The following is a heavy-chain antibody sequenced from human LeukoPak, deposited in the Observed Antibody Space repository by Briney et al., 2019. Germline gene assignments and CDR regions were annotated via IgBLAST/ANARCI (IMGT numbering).Heavy chain of an antibody. D-gene: IGHD3-22*01. CDR1: SGSIFSYY. Sequence: KTSETLSLTCTVSSGSIFSYYWNWIRQPPGKGLEWIGYIYSNGITSYNPSLRSLGTISIATSKNQFTLRLRSVTAADTAIYHCASCAYYDSRGYYPASGYFALWGRGTLVTVSS. CDR3: ASCAYYDSRGYYPASGYFAL. CDR2: IYSNGIT. V-gene: IGHV4-4*08. J-gene: IGHJ2*01.